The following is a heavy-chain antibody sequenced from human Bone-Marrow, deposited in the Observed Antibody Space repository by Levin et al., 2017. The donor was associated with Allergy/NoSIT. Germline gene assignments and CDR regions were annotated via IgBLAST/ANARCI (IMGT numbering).Heavy chain of an antibody. CDR2: VSGDGGVT. J-gene: IGHJ4*02. CDR1: GFTFTTYG. CDR3: VTGGAFYYAH. Sequence: GESPKISCSASGFTFTTYGMHWVRQAPGTGLEFVSAVSGDGGVTDYTDSVKGRFTISRDNSKNMLYLQMSSLRTEDTAVYYCVTGGAFYYAHWGQGTLVTVSS. D-gene: IGHD3-22*01. V-gene: IGHV3-64D*06.